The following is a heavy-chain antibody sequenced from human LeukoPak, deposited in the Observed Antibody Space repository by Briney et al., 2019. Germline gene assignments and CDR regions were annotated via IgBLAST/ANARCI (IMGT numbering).Heavy chain of an antibody. D-gene: IGHD3-10*01. Sequence: SSETLSLTCAVYGGSFSGYYWSWIRQPPGKGLEWVGEINHSGSTNYNPSLKSRVTISVDTSKNQFSLKLSSVTAADTAVYYCARGTGGMDVWGQGTTVTVSS. CDR2: INHSGST. V-gene: IGHV4-34*01. CDR1: GGSFSGYY. J-gene: IGHJ6*02. CDR3: ARGTGGMDV.